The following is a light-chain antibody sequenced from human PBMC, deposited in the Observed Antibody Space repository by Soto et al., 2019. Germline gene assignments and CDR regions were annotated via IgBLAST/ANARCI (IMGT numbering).Light chain of an antibody. CDR3: HQYDNWPKT. Sequence: EIVLTQSPGTLSLSPGERATLSCRASQSVRGNYLAWYQQKPGQAPRLLIYGASTRATGIPARFSGSGSGTEFTLTISSLQSEDSAVYYCHQYDNWPKTFGQGTRLEIK. V-gene: IGKV3-15*01. CDR2: GAS. J-gene: IGKJ5*01. CDR1: QSVRGN.